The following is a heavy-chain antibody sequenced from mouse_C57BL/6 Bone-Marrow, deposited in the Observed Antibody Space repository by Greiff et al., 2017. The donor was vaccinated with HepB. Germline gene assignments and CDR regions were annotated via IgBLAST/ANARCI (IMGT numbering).Heavy chain of an antibody. CDR1: GFNIKDDY. CDR2: IDPENGDT. V-gene: IGHV14-4*01. CDR3: TTKLGRVY. J-gene: IGHJ2*01. Sequence: EVQLQQSGAELVRPGASVKLSCTASGFNIKDDYMHWVKQRPEQGLEWIGWIDPENGDTEYASKFQGKATITADTSSNTAYLQLSSLTSEDTAVYYCTTKLGRVYWGQGTTLTVSS. D-gene: IGHD4-1*01.